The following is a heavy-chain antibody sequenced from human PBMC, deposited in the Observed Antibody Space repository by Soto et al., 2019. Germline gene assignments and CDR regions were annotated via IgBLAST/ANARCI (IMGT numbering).Heavy chain of an antibody. CDR2: VSPDGSRK. CDR3: ARDVWHCGSDTCYFYGMDV. J-gene: IGHJ6*02. Sequence: QVQLVESGGGVVQPGRSLRLSCEGSGFTFSGYSIHWVGQAPGKGLEWVAVVSPDGSRKYYADSVKGRFTIPRDNSQDTVYLQMNSLRSEDTAIYFCARDVWHCGSDTCYFYGMDVWGQGTTITVSS. D-gene: IGHD3-16*01. V-gene: IGHV3-30-3*01. CDR1: GFTFSGYS.